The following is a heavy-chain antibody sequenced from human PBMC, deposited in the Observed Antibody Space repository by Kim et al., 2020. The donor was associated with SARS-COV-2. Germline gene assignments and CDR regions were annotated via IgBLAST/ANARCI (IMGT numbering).Heavy chain of an antibody. V-gene: IGHV4-34*01. J-gene: IGHJ4*02. CDR1: GGSFSGYY. CDR2: INHSGST. CDR3: ARGRTWFGELLEDGDPYFDY. D-gene: IGHD3-10*01. Sequence: SETLSLTCAVYGGSFSGYYWSWIRQPPGKGLEWIGEINHSGSTNYNPSLKSRVTISVDTSKNQFSLKLSSVTAADTAVYYCARGRTWFGELLEDGDPYFDYWGQGTLVTVSS.